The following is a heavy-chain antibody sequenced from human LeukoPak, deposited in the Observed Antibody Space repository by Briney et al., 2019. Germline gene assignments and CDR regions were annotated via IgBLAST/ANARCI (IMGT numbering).Heavy chain of an antibody. CDR2: ISSSGRTM. CDR3: ARGGWFGELPY. V-gene: IGHV3-48*03. J-gene: IGHJ4*02. Sequence: PGGSLRLSCAASGFIFSSYEMSWVRQAPGKGLEWVSYISSSGRTMYYADSVKGRFTISRDNAKNSVYLQMNSLRAEDTAVYYCARGGWFGELPYWGQGTLVTVSA. CDR1: GFIFSSYE. D-gene: IGHD3-10*01.